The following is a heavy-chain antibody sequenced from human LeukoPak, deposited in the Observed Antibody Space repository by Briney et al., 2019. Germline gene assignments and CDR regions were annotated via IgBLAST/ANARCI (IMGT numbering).Heavy chain of an antibody. D-gene: IGHD2-15*01. CDR1: GFTFSSYA. V-gene: IGHV3-23*01. Sequence: GGSLRLSCAASGFTFSSYAMSWVRQAPGKRLEWVSAISGSGGSTYYADSVKGRFTISRDNSKNTLYLQMNSLRAEDTAVYYCAKDGWSCSGGSCYSDWGQGTLVTVSS. CDR3: AKDGWSCSGGSCYSD. CDR2: ISGSGGST. J-gene: IGHJ4*02.